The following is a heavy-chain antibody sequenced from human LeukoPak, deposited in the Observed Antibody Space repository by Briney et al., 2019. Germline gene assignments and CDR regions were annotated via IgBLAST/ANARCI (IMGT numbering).Heavy chain of an antibody. CDR2: IYYSGST. J-gene: IGHJ3*02. V-gene: IGHV4-39*01. CDR3: ALIPNDSSGYYSRTDAFDI. D-gene: IGHD3-22*01. CDR1: GGSISSSSYY. Sequence: SETLSLTCTVSGGSISSSSYYWGWIRQPPGKGLEWIGSIYYSGSTYYNPSLKSRVTISVDTSKNQFSLKLSSVTAADTAVYYCALIPNDSSGYYSRTDAFDIWGQGTMVTVSS.